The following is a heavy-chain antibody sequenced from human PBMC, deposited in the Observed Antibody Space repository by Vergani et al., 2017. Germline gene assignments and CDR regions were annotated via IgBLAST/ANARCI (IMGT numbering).Heavy chain of an antibody. CDR3: ARSGIYRYQLPPGDY. CDR2: INPNSGGT. V-gene: IGHV1-2*02. J-gene: IGHJ4*02. D-gene: IGHD2-2*01. Sequence: QVQLVQSGAEVKKPGASVKVSCKASGYTFTGYYMHWVRQAPGQGLEWMGWINPNSGGTNYAQKFQGRVTMTRDTAISTAYMELSRLRSDDTAVYYCARSGIYRYQLPPGDYWGQGTLVTVSS. CDR1: GYTFTGYY.